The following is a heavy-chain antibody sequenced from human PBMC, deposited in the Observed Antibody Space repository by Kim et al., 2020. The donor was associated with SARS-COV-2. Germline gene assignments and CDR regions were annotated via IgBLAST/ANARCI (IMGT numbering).Heavy chain of an antibody. D-gene: IGHD6-13*01. V-gene: IGHV3-21*01. Sequence: GGSLRLSCAASGFTFSSYSMNWVRQAPGKGLEWVSSISSSSSYIYYADSVKGRFTISRDNAKNSLYLQMNSLRAEDTAVYYCARREAGTGYDFDYWGQGTLVTVSS. CDR3: ARREAGTGYDFDY. CDR1: GFTFSSYS. J-gene: IGHJ4*02. CDR2: ISSSSSYI.